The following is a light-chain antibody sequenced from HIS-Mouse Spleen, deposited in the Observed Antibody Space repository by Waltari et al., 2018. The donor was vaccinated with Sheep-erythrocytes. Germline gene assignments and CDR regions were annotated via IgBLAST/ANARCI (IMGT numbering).Light chain of an antibody. J-gene: IGLJ2*01. CDR3: NSRDSSGNHRVV. CDR1: SLRSYY. CDR2: GKN. Sequence: SSELTQDPAVSVALGQTVRITCQGDSLRSYYASWYQQKPGQAPVLVIHGKNKRPSGIPDRFAGSSSGNTASLTITGAQAEDEADYYCNSRDSSGNHRVVFGGGTKLTVL. V-gene: IGLV3-19*01.